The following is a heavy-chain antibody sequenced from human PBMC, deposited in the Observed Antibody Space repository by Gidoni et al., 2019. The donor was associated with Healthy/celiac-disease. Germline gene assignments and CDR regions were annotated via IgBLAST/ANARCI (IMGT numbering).Heavy chain of an antibody. V-gene: IGHV4-34*01. CDR3: ARSSLVRSWFDP. CDR2: INHSGST. Sequence: QVQLQQWGAGLLKPSETLSLTCAVYGGSFSGYYWSWIRQPPGKGLEWIGEINHSGSTNYNPSLKSRVTISVDTSKNQFSLKLSSVTAADTAVYYCARSSLVRSWFDPWGQGTLVTVSS. D-gene: IGHD6-13*01. CDR1: GGSFSGYY. J-gene: IGHJ5*02.